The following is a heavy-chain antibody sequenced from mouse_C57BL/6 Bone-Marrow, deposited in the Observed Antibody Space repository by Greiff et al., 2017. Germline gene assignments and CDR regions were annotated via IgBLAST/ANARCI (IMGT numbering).Heavy chain of an antibody. D-gene: IGHD2-2*01. V-gene: IGHV1-72*01. CDR1: GYTFTSYW. J-gene: IGHJ4*01. Sequence: QVQLQQPGAELVKPGASVKLSCKASGYTFTSYWMHWVKQRPGRGLEWIGRIDPNSGGTKYNEKFKSKATLTVDKPSSPAYMQLSSLTSEDSAVYYCARGGLRRAYYAMDYWGQGTSVTVSS. CDR2: IDPNSGGT. CDR3: ARGGLRRAYYAMDY.